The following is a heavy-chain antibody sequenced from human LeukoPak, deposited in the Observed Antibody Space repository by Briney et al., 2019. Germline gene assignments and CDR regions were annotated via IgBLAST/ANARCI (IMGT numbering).Heavy chain of an antibody. CDR2: IYYSGST. Sequence: PSETLSLTCTVSGGSISSYYWSWIRQPPGKGLEWIGYIYYSGSTNYNPSLKSRVTISVDTSKNQFSLKLSSVTAADTAVYYCARHRLGIDYWGQGTLVTVSS. D-gene: IGHD3-9*01. V-gene: IGHV4-59*08. J-gene: IGHJ4*02. CDR3: ARHRLGIDY. CDR1: GGSISSYY.